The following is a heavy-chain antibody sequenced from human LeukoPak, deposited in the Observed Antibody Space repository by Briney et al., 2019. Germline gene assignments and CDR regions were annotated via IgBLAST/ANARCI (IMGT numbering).Heavy chain of an antibody. Sequence: PGGSLRLSCAASGFTVSSNYMSWVRQAPGKGLEWVSVIYSGGSTYYADSVKGRFTISRDNSKNTLYLQMNSLRAEDTAVYYCARRETKSGYAWGHNWFDPWGLGTLVTVSS. CDR2: IYSGGST. D-gene: IGHD5-12*01. J-gene: IGHJ5*02. CDR3: ARRETKSGYAWGHNWFDP. V-gene: IGHV3-53*01. CDR1: GFTVSSNY.